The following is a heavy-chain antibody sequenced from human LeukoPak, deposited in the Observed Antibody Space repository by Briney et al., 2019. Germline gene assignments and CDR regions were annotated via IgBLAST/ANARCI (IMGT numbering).Heavy chain of an antibody. CDR3: ARAETY. CDR2: INCNSGDT. V-gene: IGHV1-2*02. Sequence: ASMKVTCQTTGYTFTAYYIHWLRQPTGQGLEWMGWINCNSGDTNYAPKFQGRVTMTRDTSITTAYLELSRLRPDDTAVYYCARAETYWGQGTLITVSS. CDR1: GYTFTAYY. J-gene: IGHJ1*01.